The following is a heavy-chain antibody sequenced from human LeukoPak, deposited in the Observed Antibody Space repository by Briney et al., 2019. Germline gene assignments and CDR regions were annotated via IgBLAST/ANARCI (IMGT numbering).Heavy chain of an antibody. CDR2: IIGSSTYT. J-gene: IGHJ3*02. D-gene: IGHD1-26*01. CDR1: GFTLSDYY. CDR3: ARIAYSYDAFDI. Sequence: GGSLRLSCAASGFTLSDYYMIWIRQAPGKGLEWVSYIIGSSTYTNYADSVKGRFTISRDNAKNSLYLQMNSLRAEDTAVYYCARIAYSYDAFDIWGQGTMVTVSS. V-gene: IGHV3-11*03.